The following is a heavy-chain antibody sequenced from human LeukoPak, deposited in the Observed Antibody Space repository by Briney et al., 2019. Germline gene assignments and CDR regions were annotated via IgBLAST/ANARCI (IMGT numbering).Heavy chain of an antibody. J-gene: IGHJ4*02. CDR2: IYSGGST. D-gene: IGHD3-10*01. CDR3: ARDPSLGGDDY. Sequence: GGSLRLSCAASGFTVSSNYMSWVRQAPGKGLEWVSVIYSGGSTYYADSVKGRFTISRDNSKNTLSLQMNSLRAEDTAVYYCARDPSLGGDDYWGQGTLVTVSS. CDR1: GFTVSSNY. V-gene: IGHV3-53*05.